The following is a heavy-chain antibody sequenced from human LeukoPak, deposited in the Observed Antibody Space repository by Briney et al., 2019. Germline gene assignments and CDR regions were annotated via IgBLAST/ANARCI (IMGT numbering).Heavy chain of an antibody. J-gene: IGHJ3*02. V-gene: IGHV3-21*01. D-gene: IGHD2-15*01. CDR2: ISSSSNYM. CDR1: EFTFNTFS. CDR3: ARGTHVFDI. Sequence: GGSLRLSCAASEFTFNTFSMNWVRQAPGKGLEWASSISSSSNYMYYADSVKGRFTISRDNAKNSLYLQMNSLRAEDTAVYFCARGTHVFDIWGQGTMVTVSS.